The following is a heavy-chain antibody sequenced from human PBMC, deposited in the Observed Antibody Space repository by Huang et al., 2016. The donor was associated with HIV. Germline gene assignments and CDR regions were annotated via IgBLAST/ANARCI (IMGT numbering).Heavy chain of an antibody. CDR2: VVPFVRTP. CDR3: ARAMLPTVVTPAEFVFFFDI. V-gene: IGHV1-69*06. Sequence: QVQLVQSGAEVRKPGSSVKVSCKTSGGSFSNYAIGWVRQAPGQGRVGMGGVVPFVRTPTYAPQFQGRVTLPADKSTTTAYMELTSLRSEDTAVYYCARAMLPTVVTPAEFVFFFDIWGQGTRVTVSS. J-gene: IGHJ3*02. CDR1: GGSFSNYA. D-gene: IGHD2-21*02.